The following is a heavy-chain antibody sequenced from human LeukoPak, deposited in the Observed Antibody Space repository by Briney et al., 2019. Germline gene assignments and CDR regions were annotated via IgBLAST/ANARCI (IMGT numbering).Heavy chain of an antibody. Sequence: PGGSLRLSCAASGFTFGSYAMSWVRQAPGKGLEWVSAISGSGGSTYYADSVKGRFTISRDNSKNTLYLQMNSLRAEDTAVYYCARKFPGRSYTDYWGQGTLVTVSS. CDR3: ARKFPGRSYTDY. J-gene: IGHJ4*02. V-gene: IGHV3-23*01. CDR1: GFTFGSYA. D-gene: IGHD1-26*01. CDR2: ISGSGGST.